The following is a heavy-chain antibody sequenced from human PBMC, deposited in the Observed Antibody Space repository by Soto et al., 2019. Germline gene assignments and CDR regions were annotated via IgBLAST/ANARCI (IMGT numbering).Heavy chain of an antibody. V-gene: IGHV3-30*18. CDR2: ISYEGSNK. D-gene: IGHD3-10*01. Sequence: QVQLVESGGGVVQPGRSLRLSCAASGFTFSSYVMHWVRQAPGKGLERVAVISYEGSNKHYAYSVKGRFTISRNNSKTTRYLQMNSRSTEDTAVYYCAKDQGVLWFGEAPTLDYGGQGTLFTVSA. CDR1: GFTFSSYV. CDR3: AKDQGVLWFGEAPTLDY. J-gene: IGHJ4*02.